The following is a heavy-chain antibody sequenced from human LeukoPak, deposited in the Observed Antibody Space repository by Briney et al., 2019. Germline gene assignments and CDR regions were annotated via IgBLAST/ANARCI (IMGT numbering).Heavy chain of an antibody. CDR1: GGSITSNY. CDR2: IYGSGIT. D-gene: IGHD3-22*01. J-gene: IGHJ6*03. V-gene: IGHV4-4*07. CDR3: ARLKFYDSTGYSPGYYMDV. Sequence: SETLSLTCTVSGGSITSNYWSWIRQSAGTGLEWIGRIYGSGITDYNPSLKGRVTMSLDTSRKQFSLRLTSVTAADTAVYYCARLKFYDSTGYSPGYYMDVWGKGTTVSVFS.